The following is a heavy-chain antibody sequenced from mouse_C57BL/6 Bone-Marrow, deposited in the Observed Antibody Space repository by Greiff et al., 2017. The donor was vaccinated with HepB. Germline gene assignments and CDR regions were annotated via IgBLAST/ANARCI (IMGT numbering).Heavy chain of an antibody. V-gene: IGHV1-15*01. D-gene: IGHD5-1*01. J-gene: IGHJ3*01. CDR3: TRKTYPWFAY. CDR2: IDPETGGT. CDR1: GYTFTDYE. Sequence: VKLVESGAELVRPGASVTLSCKASGYTFTDYEMHWVKQTPVHGLEWIGAIDPETGGTAYNQKFKGKAILTADKSSSTAYMELRSLTSEDSAVYYCTRKTYPWFAYWGQGTLVTVSA.